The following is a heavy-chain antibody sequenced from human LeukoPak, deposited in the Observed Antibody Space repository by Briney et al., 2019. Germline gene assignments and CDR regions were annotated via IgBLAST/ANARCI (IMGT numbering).Heavy chain of an antibody. V-gene: IGHV4-39*07. CDR2: IFYGGSS. J-gene: IGHJ3*02. Sequence: PSETLSLTCTVSGGSVSSTSYCWGWIRQPPGKGLEWIGSIFYGGSSYYNPSLKSRVTISLDTSKNQFSLKLSSVTAAGTAVYYCARVLSISDSSWYFGAFDIWGQGTMVTVSS. CDR1: GGSVSSTSYC. D-gene: IGHD6-13*01. CDR3: ARVLSISDSSWYFGAFDI.